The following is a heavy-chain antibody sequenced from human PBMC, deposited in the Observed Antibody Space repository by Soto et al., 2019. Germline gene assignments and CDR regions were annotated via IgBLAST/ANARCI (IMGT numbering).Heavy chain of an antibody. V-gene: IGHV3-23*01. D-gene: IGHD3-22*01. J-gene: IGHJ4*02. CDR1: GFTFSIYG. CDR2: ISGSGGST. CDR3: AKDLDGFYDSSGYPLDY. Sequence: GGSLRLSCAASGFTFSIYGMTWVRQSPGKGLEWVSAISGSGGSTYYADSVKGRFTISRDNSKNTLYLQMHSLRAEDTAVYYCAKDLDGFYDSSGYPLDYWGQGTLVTVSS.